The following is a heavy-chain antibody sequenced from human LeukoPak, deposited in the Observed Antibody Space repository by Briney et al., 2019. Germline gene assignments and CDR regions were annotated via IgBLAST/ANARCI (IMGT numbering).Heavy chain of an antibody. D-gene: IGHD5-24*01. CDR2: LNPNSGDT. CDR1: GYTFTDYY. V-gene: IGHV1-2*07. J-gene: IGHJ4*02. Sequence: GASVKVSCKASGYTFTDYYRHWVRQAPGQGLEGMGLLNPNSGDTNYAHKFQGRVSLTRDTSISTAYVDLSDLRSDDTPVYYCARGRDIEMTTMSGGSDYWGQGTLVTVSS. CDR3: ARGRDIEMTTMSGGSDY.